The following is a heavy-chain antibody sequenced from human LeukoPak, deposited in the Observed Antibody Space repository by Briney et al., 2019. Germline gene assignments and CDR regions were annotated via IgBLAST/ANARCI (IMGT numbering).Heavy chain of an antibody. J-gene: IGHJ4*02. D-gene: IGHD5-18*01. V-gene: IGHV4-38-2*02. CDR1: GYSISSGYY. CDR2: INHSGST. Sequence: SETLSLTCTVSGYSISSGYYWGWIRQPPGQGLEWIGEINHSGSTNYNPSLKSRVTISVDTSKNQFSLKLSSVTAADTAVYYCASSQGIQLWSYEFDYWGQGTLVTVSS. CDR3: ASSQGIQLWSYEFDY.